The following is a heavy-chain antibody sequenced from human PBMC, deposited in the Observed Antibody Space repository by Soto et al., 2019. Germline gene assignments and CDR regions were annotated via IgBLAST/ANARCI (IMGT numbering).Heavy chain of an antibody. CDR3: ARLPNKSPQN. Sequence: EVQLVESGGGLVQPGGSLRLSCAASGFTFSSYWMHWVRQAPGKGLVWVSSISTDASSTSYADPVKGRFTISRDNAKNTVYLPMDSVRAEDTAVYYCARLPNKSPQNWGQGTLVIVSP. J-gene: IGHJ1*01. CDR1: GFTFSSYW. CDR2: ISTDASST. V-gene: IGHV3-74*01.